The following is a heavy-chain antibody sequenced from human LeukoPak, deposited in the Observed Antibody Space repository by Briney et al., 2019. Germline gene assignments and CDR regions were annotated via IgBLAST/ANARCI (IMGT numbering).Heavy chain of an antibody. CDR1: GFTFSSYA. J-gene: IGHJ4*02. CDR2: ISGSGGST. D-gene: IGHD3-3*01. Sequence: GGSLRLFCAASGFTFSSYAMSWVRQAPGKGLEWVSAISGSGGSTYYADSVKGRFTISRDNSKNTLYLQMNSLRAEDTAVYYCAKDYDFWSGYYSGYFDYWGQGTLVTVSS. V-gene: IGHV3-23*01. CDR3: AKDYDFWSGYYSGYFDY.